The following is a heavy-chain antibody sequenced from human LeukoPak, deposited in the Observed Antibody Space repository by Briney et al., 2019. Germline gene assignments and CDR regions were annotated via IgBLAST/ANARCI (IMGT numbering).Heavy chain of an antibody. J-gene: IGHJ3*01. D-gene: IGHD2-8*01. CDR2: LNGDGTNI. CDR3: ARSQSGVFDV. Sequence: GGSLRPSCVASGFTFSNYWMQWVRQVPGKGLVWVSRLNGDGTNIIYADSVKGRFTISRDSAENTLYLQMNSLRAEDTALYYCARSQSGVFDVWGQGTMITVSS. CDR1: GFTFSNYW. V-gene: IGHV3-74*01.